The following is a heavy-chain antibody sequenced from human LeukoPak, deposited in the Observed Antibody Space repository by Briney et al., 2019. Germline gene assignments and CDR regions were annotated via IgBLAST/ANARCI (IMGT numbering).Heavy chain of an antibody. CDR3: ATCSYYYDSSGYYYYYYMDV. J-gene: IGHJ6*03. CDR2: IYSGGST. V-gene: IGHV3-53*01. CDR1: GFTVSSNY. D-gene: IGHD3-22*01. Sequence: GGSLRLSCAASGFTVSSNYMSWVRQAPGKGLEWVSVIYSGGSTYYVDSVKGRFTISRDNSKNTLYLQMSSLRAEDTAVYYCATCSYYYDSSGYYYYYYMDVWGKGTTVTVSS.